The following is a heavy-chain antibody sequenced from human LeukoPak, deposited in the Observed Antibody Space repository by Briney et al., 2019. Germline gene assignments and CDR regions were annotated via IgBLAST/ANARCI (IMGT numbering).Heavy chain of an antibody. D-gene: IGHD5-12*01. CDR2: ISSSSSYI. Sequence: PGGSLRLSCAASGFTFSSYSVNWVRQAPGKGLEWVSSISSSSSYIYYADSVKGRFTISRDNAKNSLYLQMNSLRAEDTAVYYCARVVATPNTFDYWGQGTLVTVSS. J-gene: IGHJ4*02. CDR1: GFTFSSYS. V-gene: IGHV3-21*01. CDR3: ARVVATPNTFDY.